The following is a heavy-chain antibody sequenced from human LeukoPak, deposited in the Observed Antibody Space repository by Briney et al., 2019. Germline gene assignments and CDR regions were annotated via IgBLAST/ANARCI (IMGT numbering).Heavy chain of an antibody. CDR2: VYHSGST. J-gene: IGHJ5*02. CDR3: ARHGNYYDTSQSDP. V-gene: IGHV4-38-2*01. Sequence: PSETLSLTCAVSGYSISSGYYWGWIRQPPGKGLEWIGSVYHSGSTYYNPSLKSRVTISVDTSKNQSSLKLSSVTAADTAVYYCARHGNYYDTSQSDPWGQGTLVTVSS. CDR1: GYSISSGYY. D-gene: IGHD3-22*01.